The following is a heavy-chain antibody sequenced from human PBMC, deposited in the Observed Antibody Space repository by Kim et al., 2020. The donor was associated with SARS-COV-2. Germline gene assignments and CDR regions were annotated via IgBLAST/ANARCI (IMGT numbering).Heavy chain of an antibody. Sequence: ASVKVSCKASGYTFTSYDINWVRQATGQGLEWMGWMNPNSGNTGDAQKFQGRVTMTRNTSISTAYMDLSSLRTEDTAVYYCARGNDSLGYCSSTSCYAYYYYCMDVWGQGTTVTVSS. CDR2: MNPNSGNT. J-gene: IGHJ6*02. CDR3: ARGNDSLGYCSSTSCYAYYYYCMDV. D-gene: IGHD2-2*01. CDR1: GYTFTSYD. V-gene: IGHV1-8*01.